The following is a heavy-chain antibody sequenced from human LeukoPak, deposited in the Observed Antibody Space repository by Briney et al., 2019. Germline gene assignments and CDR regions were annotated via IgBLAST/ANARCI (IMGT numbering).Heavy chain of an antibody. CDR3: AKDLYYYGSGSYSADWFDP. Sequence: GGSLRLSCAASGFTFSIYGMHWVRQAPGKGLEWVTFIRSDGTKTHYADSVKGRFTTSRDNSKNTLYLQMNSLRAEDMAVYYCAKDLYYYGSGSYSADWFDPWGQGTLVTVSS. V-gene: IGHV3-30*02. CDR2: IRSDGTKT. D-gene: IGHD3-10*01. CDR1: GFTFSIYG. J-gene: IGHJ5*02.